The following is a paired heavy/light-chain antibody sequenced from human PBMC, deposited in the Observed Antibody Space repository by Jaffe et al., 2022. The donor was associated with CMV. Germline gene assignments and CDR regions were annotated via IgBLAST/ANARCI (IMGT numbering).Heavy chain of an antibody. Sequence: QVQLQESGPGLVKPSETLSLTCTVSGGSISSYYWSWIRQPPGKGLEWIGYIYYSGSTNYNPSLKSRVTISVDTSKNQFSLKLSSVTAADTAVYYCARVRVIAAPPHIVGDYYYYGMDVWGQGTTVTVSS. V-gene: IGHV4-59*01. D-gene: IGHD6-6*01. J-gene: IGHJ6*02. CDR1: GGSISSYY. CDR3: ARVRVIAAPPHIVGDYYYYGMDV. CDR2: IYYSGST.
Light chain of an antibody. Sequence: DIQLTQSPSFLSASVGDRVTITCRASQGISSYLAWYQQKPGKAPKLLIYAASTLQSGVPSRFSGSGSGTEFTLTISSLQPEDFATYYCQQLNSYPLFTFGPGTKVDIK. J-gene: IGKJ3*01. V-gene: IGKV1-9*01. CDR1: QGISSY. CDR2: AAS. CDR3: QQLNSYPLFT.